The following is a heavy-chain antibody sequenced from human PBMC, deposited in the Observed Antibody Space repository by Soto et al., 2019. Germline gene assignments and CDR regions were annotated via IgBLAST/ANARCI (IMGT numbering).Heavy chain of an antibody. D-gene: IGHD6-19*01. CDR1: AFTFSNYA. V-gene: IGHV3-23*01. Sequence: EVQLLESGGGLVRPGGSLGLSCAASAFTFSNYAMNWVRQAPGKGLEWVSVISGSGGSASYADSVQGRFTISRDNSKNTLYLQMNSLRGEDTAIYYCVREDSAWDSRGSFDFWGRGTMVTVS. CDR3: VREDSAWDSRGSFDF. J-gene: IGHJ3*01. CDR2: ISGSGGSA.